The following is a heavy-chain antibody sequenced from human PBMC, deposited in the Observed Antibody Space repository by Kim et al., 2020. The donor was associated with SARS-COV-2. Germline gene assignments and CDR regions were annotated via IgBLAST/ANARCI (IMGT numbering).Heavy chain of an antibody. V-gene: IGHV3-30*18. Sequence: GGSLRLSCAASGFTFSSYGMHWVRQAPGKGLEWVAVISYDGSNKYYADSVKGRFTISRDNSKNTLYLQMNSLRAEDTAVYYCAKVDPTITMVRGVITDYWGQGTLVTVSS. CDR2: ISYDGSNK. J-gene: IGHJ4*02. D-gene: IGHD3-10*01. CDR3: AKVDPTITMVRGVITDY. CDR1: GFTFSSYG.